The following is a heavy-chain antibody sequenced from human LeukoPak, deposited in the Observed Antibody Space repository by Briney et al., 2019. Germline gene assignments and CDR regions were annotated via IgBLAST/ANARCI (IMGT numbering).Heavy chain of an antibody. V-gene: IGHV1-2*04. J-gene: IGHJ4*02. CDR1: GYTFTGYY. CDR3: ARDTYGSGSSFDY. CDR2: INPNSGGT. D-gene: IGHD3-10*01. Sequence: ASVKVSCKASGYTFTGYYMHWVRQAPGQGLEWMGWINPNSGGTNYAQKFQGWVTMTRDTSISTAYMELSRLRSDDTAVYYCARDTYGSGSSFDYWGQGTLVTVSS.